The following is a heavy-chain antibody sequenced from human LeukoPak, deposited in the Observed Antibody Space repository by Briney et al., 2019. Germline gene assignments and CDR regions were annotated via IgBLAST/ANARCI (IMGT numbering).Heavy chain of an antibody. Sequence: GGSLRLSCVASGFTFGPYTMNWVRQAPGKGLEWISHITSSSDTKYYADSVKGRFTISRDNAKNSLYLQMNSLRAEDTAIYYCARSIGMIVVVTDAFDIWGQGTMVTVSS. J-gene: IGHJ3*02. CDR2: ITSSSDTK. CDR1: GFTFGPYT. CDR3: ARSIGMIVVVTDAFDI. V-gene: IGHV3-48*04. D-gene: IGHD3-22*01.